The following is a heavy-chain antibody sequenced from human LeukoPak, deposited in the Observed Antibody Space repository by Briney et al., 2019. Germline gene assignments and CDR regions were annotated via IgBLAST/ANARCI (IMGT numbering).Heavy chain of an antibody. Sequence: SVKVSCKASGDTFSSYAISWARQAPGQGLEWMGGIIPIFGTANYTQKFQGRVTITTDESTSTAYMELSSLRSEDTAVYYCATESQLYYFDYWGRGTLVTVSS. V-gene: IGHV1-69*05. CDR3: ATESQLYYFDY. CDR2: IIPIFGTA. J-gene: IGHJ4*02. CDR1: GDTFSSYA.